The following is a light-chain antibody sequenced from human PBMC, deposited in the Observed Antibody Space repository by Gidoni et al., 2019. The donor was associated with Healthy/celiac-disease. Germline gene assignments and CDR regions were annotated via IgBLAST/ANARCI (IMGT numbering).Light chain of an antibody. V-gene: IGKV1-8*01. Sequence: AIRMTQSPSSLSASTGDRVTITCRASQGISSYLAWYQQKPGTAPKLLIYAASTLQSGVPSRFSGSGSGTDFTLTISCLQSEDFATYYCQQYYSYPRTFGQGTKVEIK. CDR2: AAS. J-gene: IGKJ1*01. CDR1: QGISSY. CDR3: QQYYSYPRT.